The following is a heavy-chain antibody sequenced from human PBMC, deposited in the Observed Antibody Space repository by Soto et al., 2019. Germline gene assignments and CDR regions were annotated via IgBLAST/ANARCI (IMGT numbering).Heavy chain of an antibody. J-gene: IGHJ4*02. V-gene: IGHV3-23*01. Sequence: GGSLRLSCAASGVPFSSYAMSWVRQAPGKGLEWVSAISGSGGSTYYADSVKGRFTISRDNSKNTLYLQMNSLRAEDTAVYYCAKDRVTYSSGWQPFDYWGQGTLVTVSS. CDR3: AKDRVTYSSGWQPFDY. D-gene: IGHD6-19*01. CDR1: GVPFSSYA. CDR2: ISGSGGST.